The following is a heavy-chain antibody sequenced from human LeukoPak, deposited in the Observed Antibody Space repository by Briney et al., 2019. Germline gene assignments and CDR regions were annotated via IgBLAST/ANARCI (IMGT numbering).Heavy chain of an antibody. V-gene: IGHV4-34*01. CDR2: INHSGST. D-gene: IGHD2-2*01. CDR3: ARGRGGCSSTSCPRLYYYYYGMDV. CDR1: GGSFSGYY. J-gene: IGHJ6*04. Sequence: SETLSLTCAVYGGSFSGYYWSWIRQPPGKGLEWIGEINHSGSTNYNPSLKSRVTISVDTSKNQFSLKLSSVTAADTAVYYCARGRGGCSSTSCPRLYYYYYGMDVWGKGTTVTVSS.